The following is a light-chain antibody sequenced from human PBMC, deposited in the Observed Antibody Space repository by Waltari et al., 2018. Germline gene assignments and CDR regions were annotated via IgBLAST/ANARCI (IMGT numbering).Light chain of an antibody. CDR1: HSISSW. Sequence: DIQMTQSPSTLSASVGDRVTITCRASHSISSWLAWYQQKPGKAPKLLIYKASSLESGVPSRFSGSGSGTEFTVTISSLQPDDFATYYCQQYNSYSATFGPGTKVDIK. CDR2: KAS. J-gene: IGKJ3*01. V-gene: IGKV1-5*03. CDR3: QQYNSYSAT.